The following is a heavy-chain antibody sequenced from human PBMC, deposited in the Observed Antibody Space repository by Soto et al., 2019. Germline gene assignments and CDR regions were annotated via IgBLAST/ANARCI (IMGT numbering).Heavy chain of an antibody. V-gene: IGHV3-30-3*01. J-gene: IGHJ4*02. Sequence: GGSLRLSCAASGFTFSSYAMHWVRQAPGKGLEWVAVISYDGSNKYYADSVKGRFTISRDNSKNTLYLQMNSLRAEDTAVYYCAREVRGVILHYWGQGTLVTVSS. D-gene: IGHD3-10*01. CDR1: GFTFSSYA. CDR2: ISYDGSNK. CDR3: AREVRGVILHY.